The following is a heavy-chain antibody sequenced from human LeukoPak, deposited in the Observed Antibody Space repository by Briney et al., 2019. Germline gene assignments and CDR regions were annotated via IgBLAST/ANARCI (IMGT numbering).Heavy chain of an antibody. V-gene: IGHV4-59*08. J-gene: IGHJ5*02. CDR1: GGSMSTYY. CDR2: IYYSGST. Sequence: SETLSLTCTVSGGSMSTYYWSWIRQPPEKGLEWIGYIYYSGSTNYNPSLKSRVTISVDTSKNQFSLKLSSVTAADTAVYYCARHKHRSYGSGIDRFDPWGQGTLVTVSS. D-gene: IGHD3-10*01. CDR3: ARHKHRSYGSGIDRFDP.